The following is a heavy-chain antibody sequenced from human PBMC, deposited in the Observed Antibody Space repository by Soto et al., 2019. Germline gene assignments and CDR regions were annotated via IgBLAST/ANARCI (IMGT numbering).Heavy chain of an antibody. CDR3: AKDGTRYFDWSPMGSGWRTGVNFDY. J-gene: IGHJ4*02. CDR2: ISYDGSNK. CDR1: GFTFSSYG. Sequence: QVQLVESGGGVVQPGRSLRLSCAASGFTFSSYGMHWVRQAPGKGLEWVAVISYDGSNKYYADSVKGRFTISRDNSKNTLYLQMNSLRAEDTAVYYCAKDGTRYFDWSPMGSGWRTGVNFDYWGQGTLVTVSS. D-gene: IGHD3-9*01. V-gene: IGHV3-30*18.